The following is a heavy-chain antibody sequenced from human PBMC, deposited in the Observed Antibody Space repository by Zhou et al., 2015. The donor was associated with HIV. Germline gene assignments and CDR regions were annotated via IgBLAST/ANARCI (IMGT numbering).Heavy chain of an antibody. CDR2: IIPIFGTA. J-gene: IGHJ4*02. Sequence: QVQLVQSGAEVKKPGSSVKVSCKASGGTFSSYAISWVRQAPGQGLEWMGGIIPIFGTANYAQKFQGRVTITADESTSTAYMELSSLRSEDTAVYYCARDHRGYSGYDSGRVFDYWGQGTLVTVSS. CDR3: ARDHRGYSGYDSGRVFDY. CDR1: GGTFSSYA. D-gene: IGHD5-12*01. V-gene: IGHV1-69*01.